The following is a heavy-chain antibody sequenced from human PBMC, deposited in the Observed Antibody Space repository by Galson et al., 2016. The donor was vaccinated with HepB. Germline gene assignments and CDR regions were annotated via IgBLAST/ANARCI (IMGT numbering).Heavy chain of an antibody. CDR3: ARDKSVFGAIDY. V-gene: IGHV3-21*01. J-gene: IGHJ4*02. CDR2: TTGTNTYT. CDR1: GFTFSSYS. D-gene: IGHD3-10*01. Sequence: SLRLSCAASGFTFSSYSIHWVRQAPGKGLEWVSRTTGTNTYTYYADSVKGRFTISRDNAKNSLYLQMNSLRAEDTAVDYCARDKSVFGAIDYWGQGNLVTVSS.